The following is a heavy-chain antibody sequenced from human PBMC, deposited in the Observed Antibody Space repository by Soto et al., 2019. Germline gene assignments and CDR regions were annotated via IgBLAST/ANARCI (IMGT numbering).Heavy chain of an antibody. J-gene: IGHJ4*02. CDR1: GGSISSYY. V-gene: IGHV4-59*12. D-gene: IGHD4-17*01. CDR3: ARETQGDNGDVIDY. Sequence: SETLSLTCTVSGGSISSYYWSWIRQPPGKGLEWIGYIYYSGSTNYNPSLKSRVTISVDTSKNQFSLMLSSVTAADTAVYYCARETQGDNGDVIDYWGQGTLVTVSS. CDR2: IYYSGST.